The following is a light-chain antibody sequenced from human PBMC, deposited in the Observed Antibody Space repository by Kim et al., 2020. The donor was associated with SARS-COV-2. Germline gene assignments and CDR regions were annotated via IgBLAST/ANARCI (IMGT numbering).Light chain of an antibody. V-gene: IGLV3-21*04. J-gene: IGLJ3*02. CDR3: QVWDNSDDHPV. CDR1: NIGSKS. Sequence: APGKTARITCGGNNIGSKSVHWYQHKPGQAPLLVIYYDSDRPSGIPERSSGSHSGNTSVLTIRRVEAGDEADFYCQVWDNSDDHPVFGGGTQLTVL. CDR2: YDS.